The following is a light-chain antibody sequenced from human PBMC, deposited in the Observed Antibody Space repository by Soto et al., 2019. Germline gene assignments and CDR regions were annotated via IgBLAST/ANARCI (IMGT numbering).Light chain of an antibody. Sequence: EIVMTQSPATLSVSPGERATLSCRASQNIRSSLAWYQQRPGQAPRLLIYDASTRATGIPARFSGSQSGTEFTLTISSLLSEDFAVYSCQQYNNWPLTFGGGTKVDIK. CDR3: QQYNNWPLT. J-gene: IGKJ4*01. CDR2: DAS. CDR1: QNIRSS. V-gene: IGKV3D-15*01.